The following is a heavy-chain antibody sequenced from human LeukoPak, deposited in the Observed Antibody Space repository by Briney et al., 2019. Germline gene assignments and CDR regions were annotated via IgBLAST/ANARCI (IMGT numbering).Heavy chain of an antibody. CDR3: ARAVPSGQYYFDY. D-gene: IGHD5-12*01. CDR2: IYYSGST. J-gene: IGHJ4*02. Sequence: PSETLSLTCTVSGGSISRYYWSWIRQPPGKGLEWIGHIYYSGSTNYNPSLKSRVTISVDTSKYQFSLKVSSVTAADTAVYYCARAVPSGQYYFDYWGQGTLVTVSS. CDR1: GGSISRYY. V-gene: IGHV4-59*01.